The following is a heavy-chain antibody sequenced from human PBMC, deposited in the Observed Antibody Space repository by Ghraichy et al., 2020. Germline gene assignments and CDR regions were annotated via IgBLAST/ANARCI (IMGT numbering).Heavy chain of an antibody. V-gene: IGHV4-31*03. Sequence: TLSLTCTVSGASMSSGGYYWSWSRQHPGRGLEWIGYIYYSGSTYYNQSLKSRVTISVDTSKNQFSLKLSSVTAADTAVYYCARMMCSSGSCYACDYWGQGTLVTVSS. CDR1: GASMSSGGYY. CDR2: IYYSGST. J-gene: IGHJ4*02. D-gene: IGHD2-15*01. CDR3: ARMMCSSGSCYACDY.